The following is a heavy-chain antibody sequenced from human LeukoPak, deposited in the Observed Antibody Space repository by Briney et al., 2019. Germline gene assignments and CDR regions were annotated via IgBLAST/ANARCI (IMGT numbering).Heavy chain of an antibody. Sequence: GGSLRLSCAASGFTFSSSPTSWARQAPGKGLEWVSAISGSGGTAYYADSVKGRFTISRDNSKNTLYLQMNSLRAEDTAVYYCARDRVETEWHYHPMFDYWGQGILVTVSS. V-gene: IGHV3-23*01. CDR3: ARDRVETEWHYHPMFDY. J-gene: IGHJ4*02. CDR2: ISGSGGTA. D-gene: IGHD2-21*02. CDR1: GFTFSSSP.